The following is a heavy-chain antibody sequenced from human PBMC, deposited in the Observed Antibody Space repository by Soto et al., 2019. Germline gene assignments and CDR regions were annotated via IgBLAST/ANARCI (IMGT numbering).Heavy chain of an antibody. J-gene: IGHJ6*02. D-gene: IGHD3-16*01. Sequence: GGSLRLSCAASGFTFSSYAMSWVRQAPGKGLEWVSAISGSGGSTYYADSWKGRFTISRDNSKNTLYLQMNSLRAEDTAVYYCAKVGGRYYYYYYGMDVWGQGTTVTVSS. CDR1: GFTFSSYA. CDR2: ISGSGGST. V-gene: IGHV3-23*01. CDR3: AKVGGRYYYYYYGMDV.